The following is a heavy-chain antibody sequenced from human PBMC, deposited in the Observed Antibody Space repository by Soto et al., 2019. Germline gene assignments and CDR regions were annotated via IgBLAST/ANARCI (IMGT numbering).Heavy chain of an antibody. CDR3: TRGGMPYSSWNYYFNGMDI. Sequence: QAQVEQSGAEVKKPGASVKVSCKSSGYTFTDYYIHWVRQAPGQGLEWMGWINPKSGATNYAQKFRGRVSMTRDTSSSTVYMELTKLTSDDTAMYYCTRGGMPYSSWNYYFNGMDIWGQGTTVTVAS. CDR1: GYTFTDYY. V-gene: IGHV1-2*02. D-gene: IGHD6-19*01. CDR2: INPKSGAT. J-gene: IGHJ6*02.